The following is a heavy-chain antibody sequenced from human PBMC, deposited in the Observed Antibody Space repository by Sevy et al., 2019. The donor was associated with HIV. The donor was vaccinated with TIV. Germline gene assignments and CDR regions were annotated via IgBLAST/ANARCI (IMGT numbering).Heavy chain of an antibody. J-gene: IGHJ6*02. CDR1: GFTFSSYG. CDR3: ARESSEATNRRGFYYYGMDV. Sequence: GGSLRLSCAASGFTFSSYGMHWVRQAPGKGLEWGAVIWYDGSNKYYADSVKGRLTISRDNSKNTLYLKMNSLRAEDTAVYYCARESSEATNRRGFYYYGMDVWGQGTTVTVSS. D-gene: IGHD3-22*01. V-gene: IGHV3-33*01. CDR2: IWYDGSNK.